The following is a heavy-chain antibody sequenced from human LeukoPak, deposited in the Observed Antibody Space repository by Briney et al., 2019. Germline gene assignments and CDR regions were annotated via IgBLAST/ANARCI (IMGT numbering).Heavy chain of an antibody. D-gene: IGHD3-3*01. CDR2: IVVGSGNT. J-gene: IGHJ6*02. CDR1: GFTFTISA. V-gene: IGHV1-58*01. CDR3: AADPEHYDFWSDEDYYYYYGMDV. Sequence: SVNVSFKASGFTFTISAVQWVRQARGQRLEWIVWIVVGSGNTNYAQKFPERVTITRDMSTSTAYMELSSLRSEDTAVYYCAADPEHYDFWSDEDYYYYYGMDVWGQGTTVTVSS.